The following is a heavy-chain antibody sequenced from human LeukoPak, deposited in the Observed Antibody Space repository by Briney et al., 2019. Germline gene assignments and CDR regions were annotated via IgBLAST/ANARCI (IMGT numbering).Heavy chain of an antibody. CDR1: GGSISSGGYY. CDR3: ATSMGGGMIYYFDY. D-gene: IGHD3-16*01. J-gene: IGHJ4*02. V-gene: IGHV4-30-2*01. CDR2: IYHSGST. Sequence: SQTLSLTCTVSGGSISSGGYYWSWIRQPPGKGLEWIGYIYHSGSTYYNPSLKSRVTISVDRSKNQFSLKLSSVTAADTAVYYCATSMGGGMIYYFDYWGQGTLVTVSS.